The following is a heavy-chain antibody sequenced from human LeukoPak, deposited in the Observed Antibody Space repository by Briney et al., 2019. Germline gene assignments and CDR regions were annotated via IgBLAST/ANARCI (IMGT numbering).Heavy chain of an antibody. D-gene: IGHD3-22*01. Sequence: GGSLRLSCAASEFTFSSYAMNWVRQAPGKGLEWVSAISGSGAATYYADSVKGRLTISRDNSKNTLYLQMNSLRAEDTAVYYCAKEKKYCYDSTGYPGYDYWGQGTLVTVSS. V-gene: IGHV3-23*01. CDR2: ISGSGAAT. J-gene: IGHJ4*02. CDR3: AKEKKYCYDSTGYPGYDY. CDR1: EFTFSSYA.